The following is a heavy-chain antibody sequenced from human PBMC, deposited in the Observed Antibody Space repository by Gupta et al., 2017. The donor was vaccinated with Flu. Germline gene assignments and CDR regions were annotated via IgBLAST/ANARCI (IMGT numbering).Heavy chain of an antibody. Sequence: EVQLVESGGGLVQPGGSLRLSCAASGFTFSSYWMSWVRQAPGKGLEWVANIKQDGSEKYYVDSVKGRFTISRDNAKNSLYLQMNSLRAEDTAVYYCASLPPPSYYDFWSGPDAFDIWGQGTMVTVSS. CDR3: ASLPPPSYYDFWSGPDAFDI. CDR2: IKQDGSEK. D-gene: IGHD3-3*01. V-gene: IGHV3-7*01. CDR1: GFTFSSYW. J-gene: IGHJ3*02.